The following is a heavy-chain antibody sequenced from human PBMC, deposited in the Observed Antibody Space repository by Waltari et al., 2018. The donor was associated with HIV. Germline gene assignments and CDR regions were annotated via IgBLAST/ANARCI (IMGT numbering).Heavy chain of an antibody. CDR2: ISYNGST. Sequence: QVQLQESGPGLVTHSETLSPTGPVPGASFRTSYWCWIRQPPGKGLDWLGYISYNGSTEYNPSLKSRVTMTIDTSKTQFSLELSSVTTADTAIYCCARDFYGAGIGLSRGRRYFDPWGQGALVTVSS. V-gene: IGHV4-59*01. CDR3: ARDFYGAGIGLSRGRRYFDP. D-gene: IGHD3-10*01. CDR1: GASFRTSY. J-gene: IGHJ5*02.